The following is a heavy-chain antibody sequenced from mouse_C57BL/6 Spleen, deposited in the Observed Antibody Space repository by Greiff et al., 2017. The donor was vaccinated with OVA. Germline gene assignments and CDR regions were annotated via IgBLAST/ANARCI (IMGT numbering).Heavy chain of an antibody. J-gene: IGHJ4*01. Sequence: QVQLQQPGTELVKPGASVKLSCKASGYTFTSYWMHWVKQRPGQGLEWIGNINPSNGGTNYNEKFKSKATLTVDKSSSTAYMQLSSLTSEDSAVYYCARGDSNYVHYYAMDYWGQGTSVTVSS. V-gene: IGHV1-53*01. D-gene: IGHD2-5*01. CDR1: GYTFTSYW. CDR3: ARGDSNYVHYYAMDY. CDR2: INPSNGGT.